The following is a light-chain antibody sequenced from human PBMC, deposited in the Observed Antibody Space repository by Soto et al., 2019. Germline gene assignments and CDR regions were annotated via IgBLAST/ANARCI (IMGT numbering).Light chain of an antibody. CDR1: SSNIGGNT. CDR2: GND. J-gene: IGLJ1*01. V-gene: IGLV1-44*01. CDR3: AAWDDSLNAFV. Sequence: QSVLTQPPSASGTPGQRVTLSCSGSSSNIGGNTVNWYQQPPGTAPKLLIYGNDQRPSGVPDRFSGSKSGTSASLAISGLQSEDEADYYCAAWDDSLNAFVFGTGTKLTVL.